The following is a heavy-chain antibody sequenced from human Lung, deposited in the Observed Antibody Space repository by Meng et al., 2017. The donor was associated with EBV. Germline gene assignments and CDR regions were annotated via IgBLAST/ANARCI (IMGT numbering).Heavy chain of an antibody. D-gene: IGHD4-11*01. J-gene: IGHJ4*02. V-gene: IGHV4-31*03. CDR2: IYYSGST. Sequence: QGQLQESGPGLVKPSQPLSLTCPVSGGSISSGGYYWSWIRQHPGKGLEWIGYIYYSGSTYYNPSLKSRVTISVDTSKNQFSLKLSSVTAADTAVYYCAATVNDGYFDYWGQGTLVTVSS. CDR1: GGSISSGGYY. CDR3: AATVNDGYFDY.